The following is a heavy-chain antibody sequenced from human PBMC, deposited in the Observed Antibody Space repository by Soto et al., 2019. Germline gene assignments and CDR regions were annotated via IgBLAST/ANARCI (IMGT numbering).Heavy chain of an antibody. Sequence: ASVKVSCKASGCTFTGYYMHWVRQAPGQGLEWMGIINPSGGSTSYAQKFQGRVTMTRDTSTSTVYMELSSLRSEDTAVYYCARDPLSITMVRGAYNWFDPWGQGTLVTVSS. V-gene: IGHV1-46*01. CDR2: INPSGGST. D-gene: IGHD3-10*01. J-gene: IGHJ5*02. CDR1: GCTFTGYY. CDR3: ARDPLSITMVRGAYNWFDP.